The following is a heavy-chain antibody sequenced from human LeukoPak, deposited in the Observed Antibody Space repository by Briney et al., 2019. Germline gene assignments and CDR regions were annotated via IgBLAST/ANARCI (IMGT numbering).Heavy chain of an antibody. CDR2: INPNSGGT. Sequence: ASVKVSCKASGYTFTGYYMHWVRQAPGQGLEWMGWINPNSGGTNYAQRFQGRVTMTRDTSITTTYMELSRLRSDDTAVYYCARGGSPIFYYYIDVWGKGTTVTISS. J-gene: IGHJ6*03. CDR1: GYTFTGYY. CDR3: ARGGSPIFYYYIDV. V-gene: IGHV1-2*02. D-gene: IGHD2-21*01.